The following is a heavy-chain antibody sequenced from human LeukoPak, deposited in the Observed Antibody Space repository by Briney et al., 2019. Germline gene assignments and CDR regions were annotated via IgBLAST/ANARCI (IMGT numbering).Heavy chain of an antibody. D-gene: IGHD3-22*01. CDR3: AKDFDSSGYYYALFDP. Sequence: GGSLRLYCAASGFTFDDYAMHWVRQAPGKGLEWVSGISWNSGSIGYADSVKGRFTISRDNAKNSLYLQMNSLRAEDTALYYCAKDFDSSGYYYALFDPWGQGTLVTVSS. V-gene: IGHV3-9*01. J-gene: IGHJ5*02. CDR2: ISWNSGSI. CDR1: GFTFDDYA.